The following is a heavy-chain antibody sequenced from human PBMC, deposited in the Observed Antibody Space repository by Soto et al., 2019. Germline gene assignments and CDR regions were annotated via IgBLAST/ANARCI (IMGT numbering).Heavy chain of an antibody. J-gene: IGHJ6*02. V-gene: IGHV1-2*04. CDR2: INPNSGGT. CDR1: GYTFTGYY. CDR3: ARTHCSSTSCYGYYYGMDV. Sequence: QVQLVQSGAEVKKPGASVKVSCKASGYTFTGYYMHWVRQAPGQGLEWMGWINPNSGGTNYAQKFQGWVTMTRDTSISTAYMELSRLRSDDTAVYYCARTHCSSTSCYGYYYGMDVWGQGPTVTVSS. D-gene: IGHD2-2*01.